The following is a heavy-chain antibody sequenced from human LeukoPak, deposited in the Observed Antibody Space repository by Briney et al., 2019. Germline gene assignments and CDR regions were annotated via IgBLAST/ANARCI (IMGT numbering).Heavy chain of an antibody. V-gene: IGHV4-4*07. CDR2: IYTSGST. D-gene: IGHD6-19*01. CDR1: GGSISSYY. Sequence: SETLSLTCTVSGGSISSYYWIWIRQPAGKGLEWIGRIYTSGSTNYNPSLKSRVTMSVDTSKNQFSLKLSSVTAADTAVYYCARDRGRGLSSGWYANWFDPWGQGTLVTVSS. CDR3: ARDRGRGLSSGWYANWFDP. J-gene: IGHJ5*02.